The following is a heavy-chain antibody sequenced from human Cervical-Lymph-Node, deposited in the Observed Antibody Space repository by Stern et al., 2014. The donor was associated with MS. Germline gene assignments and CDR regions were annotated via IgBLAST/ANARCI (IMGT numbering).Heavy chain of an antibody. CDR3: AKDDFWSGFSDH. J-gene: IGHJ4*02. D-gene: IGHD3-3*01. CDR2: ITGNGDHT. V-gene: IGHV3-23*04. CDR1: GFTFSSYA. Sequence: VQLVESGGGLVRPGGSLRLSCAASGFTFSSYAMSWVRQAPGKGLEWVSAITGNGDHTYYADSVRGRFSISRDNYWNTLSLQMNSLRAEDTAVYYCAKDDFWSGFSDHWGQGILVAVSS.